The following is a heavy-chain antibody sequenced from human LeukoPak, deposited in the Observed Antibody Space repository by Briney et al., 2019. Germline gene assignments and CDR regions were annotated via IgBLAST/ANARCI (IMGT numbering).Heavy chain of an antibody. CDR3: ARDAHRRGYSYGYDY. CDR1: GGSISSYY. CDR2: IYYSGST. D-gene: IGHD5-18*01. Sequence: PSETLSLTCTVSGGSISSYYWSWIRQPPGKGLEWIGYIYYSGSTNYNPSLKSRVTISVDTSKNQFSLKLSSVTAADTAVYCCARDAHRRGYSYGYDYWGQGTLVTVSS. J-gene: IGHJ4*02. V-gene: IGHV4-59*01.